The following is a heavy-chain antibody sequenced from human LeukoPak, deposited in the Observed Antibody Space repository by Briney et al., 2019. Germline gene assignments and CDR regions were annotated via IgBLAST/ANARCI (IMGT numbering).Heavy chain of an antibody. J-gene: IGHJ4*02. Sequence: PPETLFLTCTVSGDSISPYYWNWIRQPPGKRLEWIAYVHYSGTTNYNPSLKSRVIISVDTSKNQLSLKLSSVTAADTAVYYCARLSGSGSFQYFDYWGQGTLVTVSS. CDR2: VHYSGTT. CDR3: ARLSGSGSFQYFDY. CDR1: GDSISPYY. V-gene: IGHV4-59*08. D-gene: IGHD3-10*01.